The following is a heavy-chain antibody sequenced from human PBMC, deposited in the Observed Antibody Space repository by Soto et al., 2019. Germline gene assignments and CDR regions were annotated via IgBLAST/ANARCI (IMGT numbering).Heavy chain of an antibody. CDR1: GGSFSGYY. Sequence: SETLSLTCAVYGGSFSGYYWGWIRQPPGKGLEWIGEINHSGSTNYNPSLKSRVTISVDTSKNQFSLKLSSVTAADTAVYYCARGRRSRSFVWFDPWGQGTLVTVSS. CDR2: INHSGST. V-gene: IGHV4-34*01. D-gene: IGHD6-6*01. J-gene: IGHJ5*02. CDR3: ARGRRSRSFVWFDP.